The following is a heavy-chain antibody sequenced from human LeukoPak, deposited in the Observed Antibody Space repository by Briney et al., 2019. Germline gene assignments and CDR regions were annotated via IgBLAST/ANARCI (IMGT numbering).Heavy chain of an antibody. CDR3: ARVTIAARFWYYYYMDV. Sequence: GGSLRLSCAGSGFSFSSYSMNWVRQAPGKGLEWVSYISSSSSTIYYADSVKGRFTISRDNAKNSLYLQMNSLRAEDTAVYYCARVTIAARFWYYYYMDVWGKGTTVTVSS. D-gene: IGHD6-6*01. J-gene: IGHJ6*03. CDR2: ISSSSSTI. V-gene: IGHV3-48*01. CDR1: GFSFSSYS.